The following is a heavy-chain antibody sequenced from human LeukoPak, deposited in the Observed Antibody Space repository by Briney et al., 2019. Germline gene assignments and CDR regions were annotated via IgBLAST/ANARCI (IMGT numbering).Heavy chain of an antibody. D-gene: IGHD3-10*01. CDR1: GYIVTSYW. CDR3: ANNYYGSGSYYNT. J-gene: IGHJ4*02. V-gene: IGHV5-51*01. CDR2: MYPGDSYT. Sequence: GESLKISCKGSGYIVTSYWIGWVRHMPGKGLEWMGIMYPGDSYTRYNPSFQGQVTISADKSISTAYLQWSSLKASDTAMYYCANNYYGSGSYYNTWGQGTLVTVSS.